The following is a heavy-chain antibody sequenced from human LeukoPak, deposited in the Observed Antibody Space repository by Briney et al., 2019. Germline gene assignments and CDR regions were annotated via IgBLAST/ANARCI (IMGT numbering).Heavy chain of an antibody. CDR1: GFTFNTYT. CDR2: IRSKAAGGTT. CDR3: ALGSANYDSSDFDC. Sequence: TGGSLRLSCAASGFTFNTYTMNWVRQAPGRGLEWVGRIRSKAAGGTTEYAAPVKGRFTISRDDSKNTLYLQMNSLVTDDTAVYYCALGSANYDSSDFDCWGQGTLVTVSS. V-gene: IGHV3-15*07. J-gene: IGHJ4*02. D-gene: IGHD3-22*01.